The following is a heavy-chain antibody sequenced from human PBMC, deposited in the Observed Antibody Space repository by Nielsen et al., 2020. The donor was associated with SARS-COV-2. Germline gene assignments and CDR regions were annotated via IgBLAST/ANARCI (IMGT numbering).Heavy chain of an antibody. V-gene: IGHV3-74*01. CDR3: ARVLSYTFDI. D-gene: IGHD3-3*01. CDR1: GFTFSIYW. J-gene: IGHJ3*02. CDR2: IKSDGSGT. Sequence: GESLKISCAASGFTFSIYWIHWVRQAPGKGLAWVSRIKSDGSGTIYADSVEGRFTISRDNAKNTLYLQMNSLRAEDTAVYYCARVLSYTFDIWGQGTVVTVSS.